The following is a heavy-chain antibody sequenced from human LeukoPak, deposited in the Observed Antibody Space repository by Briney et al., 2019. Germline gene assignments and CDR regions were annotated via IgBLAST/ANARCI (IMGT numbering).Heavy chain of an antibody. J-gene: IGHJ4*02. CDR3: ARSRPYSSSSNSFDY. CDR2: IYTSGST. Sequence: SETLSLTCTVSGGSISSGSYYWSWIRQPAGKGLEWIGRIYTSGSTNYNPSLKSRVTISVDTSKNQFSLKLGSVTAADTAVYYCARSRPYSSSSNSFDYWGQGTLVTVSS. V-gene: IGHV4-61*02. CDR1: GGSISSGSYY. D-gene: IGHD6-6*01.